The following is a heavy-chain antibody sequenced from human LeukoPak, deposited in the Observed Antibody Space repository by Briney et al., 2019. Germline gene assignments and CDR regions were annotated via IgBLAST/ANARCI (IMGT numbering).Heavy chain of an antibody. J-gene: IGHJ4*02. D-gene: IGHD3-10*01. Sequence: GESLRLSCAASGFTFSSYSMNWVRQAPGKGLEWVSSISSSSSYIYYPDSVKGRFTISRDNAKNPLYLQMNSLRAEETAVYYCARALRLYYGSGSYALDFDYWGQGTLVTVSS. CDR2: ISSSSSYI. CDR3: ARALRLYYGSGSYALDFDY. CDR1: GFTFSSYS. V-gene: IGHV3-21*01.